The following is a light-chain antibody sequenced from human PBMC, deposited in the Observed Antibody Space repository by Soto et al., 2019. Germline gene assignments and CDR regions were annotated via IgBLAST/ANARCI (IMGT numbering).Light chain of an antibody. CDR1: QSVSSSY. CDR3: QQYGSSPTWT. CDR2: GAS. V-gene: IGKV3-20*01. Sequence: EIVLTQSPGTLSLSPGERATLSCRASQSVSSSYLAWYLQKPGQAPRLLIYGASSRANGIPDRFSGSGSGTDFTLTISRLEPEDFAVYYCQQYGSSPTWTFGQGTKVDIK. J-gene: IGKJ1*01.